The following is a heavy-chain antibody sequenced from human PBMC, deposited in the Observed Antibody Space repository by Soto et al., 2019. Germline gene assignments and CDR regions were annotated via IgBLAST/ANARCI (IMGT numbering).Heavy chain of an antibody. J-gene: IGHJ6*02. V-gene: IGHV4-4*02. CDR3: ARDLVGATYYYYYGMDV. CDR2: IYHSGST. CDR1: GGSISSSNW. D-gene: IGHD1-26*01. Sequence: SETLSLTCAVSGGSISSSNWWSWVRQPPGKGLEWIGEIYHSGSTNYNPSLKSRVTISVDKSKNQFSLKLSSVTAADTAVYYCARDLVGATYYYYYGMDVWGQGTTVT.